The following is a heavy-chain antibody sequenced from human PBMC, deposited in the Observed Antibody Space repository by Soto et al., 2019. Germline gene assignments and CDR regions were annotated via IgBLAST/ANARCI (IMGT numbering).Heavy chain of an antibody. CDR2: VSTSGRST. Sequence: GGSLRLSCSASGFIFSESTIYWVRQVPGKGLEAISAVSTSGRSTYYADSVKDRFTISRDNSKNKLFLQMGSLRPEDTAIYYCVKQEHGLDGVAFDYWGQGTPVTVSS. J-gene: IGHJ4*02. V-gene: IGHV3-64D*06. CDR3: VKQEHGLDGVAFDY. D-gene: IGHD2-15*01. CDR1: GFIFSEST.